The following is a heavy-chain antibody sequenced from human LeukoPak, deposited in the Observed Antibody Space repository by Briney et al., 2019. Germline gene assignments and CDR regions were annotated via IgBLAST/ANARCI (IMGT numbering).Heavy chain of an antibody. D-gene: IGHD5-18*01. J-gene: IGHJ6*02. V-gene: IGHV3-23*01. CDR1: GFTFRSYA. CDR3: AKDLGYSYDVRSNYYGMDV. Sequence: PGGSLRLSCAASGFTFRSYAMSWVRQAPGKGLEWVSVITGNGGTTYYADPVKGRFSISRDTSKNTLYLQMNSLRAEDTAAYYCAKDLGYSYDVRSNYYGMDVWGQGTTVTVSS. CDR2: ITGNGGTT.